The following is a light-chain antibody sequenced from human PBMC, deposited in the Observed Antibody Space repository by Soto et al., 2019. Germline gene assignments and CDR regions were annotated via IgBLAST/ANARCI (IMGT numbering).Light chain of an antibody. J-gene: IGKJ1*01. Sequence: EIVLTQSPGTLSLSPGERGTLSCRASQSVSTYLAWYQQRPGQAPRLLIYGASSRATGIPDRFSGSGSVTDFTLTISTLEPEDFAVYYCQEYGTSPPWTFGQGTKVEIK. CDR3: QEYGTSPPWT. V-gene: IGKV3-20*01. CDR2: GAS. CDR1: QSVSTY.